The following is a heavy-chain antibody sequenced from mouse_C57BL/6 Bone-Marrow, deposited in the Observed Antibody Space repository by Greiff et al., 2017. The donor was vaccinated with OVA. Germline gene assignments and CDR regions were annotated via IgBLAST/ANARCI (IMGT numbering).Heavy chain of an antibody. CDR2: IDPSDGHT. CDR1: GYTFTSYW. Sequence: VQLQQSGAELVKPGASVKLSCKASGYTFTSYWMQWVKQRPGQGLEWIGEIDPSDGHTKYHQKFKGKATLTVDTSSSTAYMQLSSLTSEDSAVYYCARQEGWYYDVWGTGTTVTVSS. V-gene: IGHV1-50*01. CDR3: ARQEGWYYDV. J-gene: IGHJ1*03.